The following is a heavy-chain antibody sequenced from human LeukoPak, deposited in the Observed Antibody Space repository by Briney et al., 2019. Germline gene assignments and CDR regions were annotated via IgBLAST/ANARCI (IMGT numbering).Heavy chain of an antibody. J-gene: IGHJ4*02. CDR1: GGSIRGYY. CDR3: ARHEFDSGSLPYFDY. CDR2: IYYSGST. D-gene: IGHD3-10*01. V-gene: IGHV4-59*08. Sequence: PSETLSLTCTVSGGSIRGYYWSWIRQPPGKGLDWIGYIYYSGSTNYNPSLKSRVTISVDTSKNQFSLKLSAVTAADTAVYYCARHEFDSGSLPYFDYWGQGILVTVSS.